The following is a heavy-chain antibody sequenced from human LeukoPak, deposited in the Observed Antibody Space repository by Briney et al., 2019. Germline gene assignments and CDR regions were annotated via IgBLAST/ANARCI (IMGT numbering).Heavy chain of an antibody. CDR1: GFTFGDYA. CDR3: TRAIIAYGSGSYYVY. CDR2: IRSKAYGGTT. D-gene: IGHD3-10*01. J-gene: IGHJ4*02. Sequence: GGSLRLSCTASGFTFGDYAMSWFRQAPGKGLEWVGFIRSKAYGGTTEYAASVKGRFTISRDDSKSIAYLQMNSLKTEDTAVYYCTRAIIAYGSGSYYVYWGQGTLVTVSS. V-gene: IGHV3-49*03.